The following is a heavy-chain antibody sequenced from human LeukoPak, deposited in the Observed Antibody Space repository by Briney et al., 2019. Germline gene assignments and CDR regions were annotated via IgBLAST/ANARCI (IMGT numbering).Heavy chain of an antibody. CDR3: AKDPRGATDFDY. D-gene: IGHD2-15*01. CDR2: ISGSGGST. Sequence: GGSLRLSCAVSGFTFSSYAMSWVRQAPGKRLEWVSAISGSGGSTYYADSVKGRFTISRDNSKNTLYLQMNSLRAEDTAVYYCAKDPRGATDFDYWGQGTLVTVSS. J-gene: IGHJ4*02. CDR1: GFTFSSYA. V-gene: IGHV3-23*01.